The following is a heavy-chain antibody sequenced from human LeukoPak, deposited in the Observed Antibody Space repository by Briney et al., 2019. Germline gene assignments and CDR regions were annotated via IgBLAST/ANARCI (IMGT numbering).Heavy chain of an antibody. Sequence: GGSLRPSCAASGFTFSDHYMDWVRQAPGKGLEWVGRTRNKANSYTTEYAASVKGRFTISRDDSKNSLYLQMNSLKTEDTAVYSCARIAYCSGGNCYHYDYWGQGTLVTVSS. CDR3: ARIAYCSGGNCYHYDY. CDR1: GFTFSDHY. J-gene: IGHJ4*02. CDR2: TRNKANSYTT. D-gene: IGHD2-15*01. V-gene: IGHV3-72*01.